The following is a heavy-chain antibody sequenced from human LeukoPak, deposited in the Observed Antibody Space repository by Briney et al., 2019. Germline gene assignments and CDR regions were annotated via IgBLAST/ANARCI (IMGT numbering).Heavy chain of an antibody. D-gene: IGHD6-13*01. V-gene: IGHV3-53*01. Sequence: GGSLRLSCAASGFIVSSNYMNWVRQAPGKGLEWVSVIYSGGDTYYADSVKGRFTISRDNSKNTLYLQMNSLRAEDTAVYYCARAQYNSSRYTPFDYRGQGTLVTVSS. J-gene: IGHJ4*02. CDR3: ARAQYNSSRYTPFDY. CDR2: IYSGGDT. CDR1: GFIVSSNY.